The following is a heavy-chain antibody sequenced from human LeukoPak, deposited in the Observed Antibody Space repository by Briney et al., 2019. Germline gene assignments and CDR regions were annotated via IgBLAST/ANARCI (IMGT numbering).Heavy chain of an antibody. CDR1: GGTFSNYA. CDR3: ARSPEAMVTKYYYYYMDV. Sequence: SVKVSCKASGGTFSNYAISWVRQAPGQGLEWMGRIIPMFGTTNYAQKFQGRVTITADESTSTAYMELSSLRSEDTAVYYCARSPEAMVTKYYYYYMDVWGKGTTVTVSS. D-gene: IGHD5-18*01. V-gene: IGHV1-69*13. J-gene: IGHJ6*03. CDR2: IIPMFGTT.